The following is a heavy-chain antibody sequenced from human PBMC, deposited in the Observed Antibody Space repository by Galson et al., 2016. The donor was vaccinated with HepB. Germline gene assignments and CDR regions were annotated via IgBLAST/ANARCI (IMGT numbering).Heavy chain of an antibody. Sequence: SVKVSCKASRGTLSNDPISWARQAPGQRPEWMGAIIPIFGTANYAQKFQDRVTITADKATRTAYMELRSLRSEDTAVYYCTRDADWNLDYWGQGTLVTVSS. J-gene: IGHJ4*02. V-gene: IGHV1-69*06. CDR2: IIPIFGTA. D-gene: IGHD1-1*01. CDR3: TRDADWNLDY. CDR1: RGTLSNDP.